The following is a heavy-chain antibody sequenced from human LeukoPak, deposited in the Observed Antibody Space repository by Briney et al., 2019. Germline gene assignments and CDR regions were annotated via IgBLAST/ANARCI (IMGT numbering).Heavy chain of an antibody. Sequence: GGSLRLSCAATGFTFSTYAMYWVRQAPGKGLEWVSAISSSTNYIYYAESVKGRFTISRDNAKNSLYPQMNSLRAEDTAMYYCARTYYYGSGSYDYWGQGTLVTVSS. D-gene: IGHD3-10*01. CDR3: ARTYYYGSGSYDY. CDR2: ISSSTNYI. CDR1: GFTFSTYA. J-gene: IGHJ4*02. V-gene: IGHV3-21*01.